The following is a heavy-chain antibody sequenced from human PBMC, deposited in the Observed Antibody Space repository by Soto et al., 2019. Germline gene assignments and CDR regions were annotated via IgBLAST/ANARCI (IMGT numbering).Heavy chain of an antibody. CDR2: IFYAGNT. CDR1: GGSIIGYY. J-gene: IGHJ6*02. Sequence: SETLSLTCTVSGGSIIGYYWSWMRQPPGKGLEWIGYIFYAGNTLYTPSLKSRVTISVDTSKNQFSLKLISVTAADTAVYYCERHDIIAKLRNGMGVWGQGTMVTVSS. CDR3: ERHDIIAKLRNGMGV. V-gene: IGHV4-59*01.